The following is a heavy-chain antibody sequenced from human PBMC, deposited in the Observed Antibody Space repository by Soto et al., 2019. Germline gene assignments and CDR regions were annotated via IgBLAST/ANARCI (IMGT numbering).Heavy chain of an antibody. V-gene: IGHV1-69*02. CDR1: GGTFSSYT. D-gene: IGHD5-18*01. Sequence: QVQLVQSGAEVKKPGSSVKVSCKASGGTFSSYTISWVRQAPGQGLEWMGRIILILGIANYAQKYQGRVTITADNSTSTAYMELSSLISEDTAVYYCARLVDTAVFDDWGQGTLVTVSS. J-gene: IGHJ4*02. CDR3: ARLVDTAVFDD. CDR2: IILILGIA.